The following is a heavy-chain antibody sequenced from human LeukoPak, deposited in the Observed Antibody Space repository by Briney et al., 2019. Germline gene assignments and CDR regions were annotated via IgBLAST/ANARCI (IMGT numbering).Heavy chain of an antibody. CDR1: GGSFSGYY. J-gene: IGHJ5*02. V-gene: IGHV4-38-2*01. D-gene: IGHD1-26*01. CDR3: ARAQRGSLYNWFDP. Sequence: SETLSLTCAVYGGSFSGYYWGWIRQPPGKGLEWIGSIYHSGNTYYNPSLKSRVTISVDTSKNQFSLRLSSVTAADTAVYYCARAQRGSLYNWFDPWGQGTLVTVSS. CDR2: IYHSGNT.